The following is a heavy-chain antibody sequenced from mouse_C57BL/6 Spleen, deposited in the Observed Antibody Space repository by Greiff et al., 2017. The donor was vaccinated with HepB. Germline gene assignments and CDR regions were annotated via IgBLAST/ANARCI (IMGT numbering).Heavy chain of an antibody. D-gene: IGHD1-1*01. Sequence: DVKLVESGTVLARPGASVKMSCKTSGYTFTSYWMHWVKQRPGQGLEWIGAIYPGNSDTSYNQKFKGKAKLTAVTSASTAYMELSSLTNEDSAVYYCTRRGDFITTVVLDYWGQGTTLTVSS. V-gene: IGHV1-5*01. CDR1: GYTFTSYW. J-gene: IGHJ2*01. CDR3: TRRGDFITTVVLDY. CDR2: IYPGNSDT.